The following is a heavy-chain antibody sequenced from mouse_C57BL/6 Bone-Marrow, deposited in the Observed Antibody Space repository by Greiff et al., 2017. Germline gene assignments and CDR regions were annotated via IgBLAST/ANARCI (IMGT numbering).Heavy chain of an antibody. Sequence: DVMLVESGGGLVKPGGSLKLSCAASGFTFSSYAMSWVRQTPEKRLEWVATISDGGSYTYYPDNVKGRFTISRDNAKNNLYLQMSHLKSEDTAMYYCARYGSSSFAYWGQGTLVTGSA. CDR1: GFTFSSYA. D-gene: IGHD1-1*01. V-gene: IGHV5-4*03. CDR2: ISDGGSYT. CDR3: ARYGSSSFAY. J-gene: IGHJ3*01.